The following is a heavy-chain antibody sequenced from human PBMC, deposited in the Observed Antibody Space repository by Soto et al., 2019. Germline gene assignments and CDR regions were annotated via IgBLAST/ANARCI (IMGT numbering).Heavy chain of an antibody. CDR1: EGTFSSYA. D-gene: IGHD3-16*01. V-gene: IGHV1-69*01. CDR2: IIPIFGTA. Sequence: QVQLVQSGAEVKKPGSSVKVSCKASEGTFSSYAISWVRQAPGQGLEWMGGIIPIFGTANYAQKFQGRVTITVDESTSTAYMELSSLRSEDTAVYYCAGGGERPRYYSYYGMDVWGQGTTVTVSS. CDR3: AGGGERPRYYSYYGMDV. J-gene: IGHJ6*02.